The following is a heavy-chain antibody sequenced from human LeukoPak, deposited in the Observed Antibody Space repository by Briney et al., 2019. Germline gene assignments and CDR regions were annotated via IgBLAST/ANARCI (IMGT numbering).Heavy chain of an antibody. CDR3: ARHRRIAVAGDYFDY. CDR1: GGSISSSSYY. CDR2: IYYSGST. Sequence: SETLSLTCTVSGGSISSSSYYWGWLRQPPGKGLEWIGSIYYSGSTYYNPSLKSRVTISVDTSKNQFSLKLSSVTAADTAVYYCARHRRIAVAGDYFDYWGQGTLVTVSS. D-gene: IGHD6-19*01. V-gene: IGHV4-39*01. J-gene: IGHJ4*02.